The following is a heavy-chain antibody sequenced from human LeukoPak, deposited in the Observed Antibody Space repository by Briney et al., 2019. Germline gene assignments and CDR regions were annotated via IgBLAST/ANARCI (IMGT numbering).Heavy chain of an antibody. CDR2: MNPNSGGT. V-gene: IGHV1-2*02. Sequence: GASVKVSCKASGYTFTGYYMHWVRQAPGQGLEWMGWMNPNSGGTNYAQKFQGRVTMTRDTSISTAYMELSRLRSDDTAVYYCARDRDYGDSFDYWGQGTLVTVSS. D-gene: IGHD4-17*01. CDR1: GYTFTGYY. CDR3: ARDRDYGDSFDY. J-gene: IGHJ4*02.